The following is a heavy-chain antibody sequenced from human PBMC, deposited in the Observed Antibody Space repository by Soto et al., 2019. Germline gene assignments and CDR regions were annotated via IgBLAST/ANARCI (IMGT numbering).Heavy chain of an antibody. CDR1: GFTFSSYA. Sequence: GGSLRLSCAASGFTFSSYAMHWVRQAPGKGLEWVAVISYDGSNKYYADSAKGRFTISRDNSKNTLYLQMNGLRAEDTAVYYCARVGIVGATTGYFDYWGQGTLVTVSS. CDR2: ISYDGSNK. D-gene: IGHD1-26*01. CDR3: ARVGIVGATTGYFDY. J-gene: IGHJ4*02. V-gene: IGHV3-30-3*01.